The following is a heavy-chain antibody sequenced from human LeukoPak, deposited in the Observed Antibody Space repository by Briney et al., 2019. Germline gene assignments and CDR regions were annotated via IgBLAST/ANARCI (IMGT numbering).Heavy chain of an antibody. CDR2: VNPNSGNT. D-gene: IGHD1-26*01. CDR1: GYTFTSYD. CDR3: ARAAYSGSYLVDY. Sequence: ASVKVSCKASGYTFTSYDINWVRQATGQGLEWMGWVNPNSGNTGYAQKFQGRVTMTTNTSISTAHMELSSLRSEDTAVYFCARAAYSGSYLVDYWGQGTLVTVSS. V-gene: IGHV1-8*01. J-gene: IGHJ4*02.